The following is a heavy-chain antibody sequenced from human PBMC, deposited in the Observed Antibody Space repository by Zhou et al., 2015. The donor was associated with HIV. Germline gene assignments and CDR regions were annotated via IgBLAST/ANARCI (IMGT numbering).Heavy chain of an antibody. D-gene: IGHD2-15*01. J-gene: IGHJ6*03. CDR1: GFTFSGSA. CDR2: IRSKAYNYAT. Sequence: VQLVESGGGVVQPGRSLRLSCAASGFTFSGSAMHWVRQTSGKGLEWVGRIRSKAYNYATAYAASVKGRFTISRDDSKNTAYLQMNSLKTEDTAVYYCTRVVVGAIGAPDYYMDVWGKGTTVTVSS. V-gene: IGHV3-73*01. CDR3: TRVVVGAIGAPDYYMDV.